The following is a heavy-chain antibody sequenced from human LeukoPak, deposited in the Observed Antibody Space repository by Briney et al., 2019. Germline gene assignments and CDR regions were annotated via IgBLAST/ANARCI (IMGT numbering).Heavy chain of an antibody. V-gene: IGHV3-23*01. D-gene: IGHD3-10*01. J-gene: IGHJ4*02. CDR1: GITLSNYG. CDR3: AKRGVVIRVFLVGFHKEASYFDS. Sequence: PGGSLRLSCAVSGITLSNYGMSWVRQVPGKGLEWVSGISGSGGNTYYADSVKGRFTISRDNSKNILYLQMNSLRAEDTAVYFCAKRGVVIRVFLVGFHKEASYFDSWGQRALVTVSS. CDR2: ISGSGGNT.